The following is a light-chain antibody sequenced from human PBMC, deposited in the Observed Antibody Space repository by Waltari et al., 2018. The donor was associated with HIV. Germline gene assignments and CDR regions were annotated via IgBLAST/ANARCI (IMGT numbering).Light chain of an antibody. J-gene: IGLJ2*01. CDR1: SSAVGGYNY. V-gene: IGLV2-14*01. CDR3: SSYTSSSTLEV. Sequence: QSALTQPASVSGSPGQSITISCTGTSSAVGGYNYVSWYQQHPGKAPKLMIYEVSNRPSGVSNRFSGSKSGNTASLTISGLQAEDEADYYCSSYTSSSTLEVFGGGTKLTVL. CDR2: EVS.